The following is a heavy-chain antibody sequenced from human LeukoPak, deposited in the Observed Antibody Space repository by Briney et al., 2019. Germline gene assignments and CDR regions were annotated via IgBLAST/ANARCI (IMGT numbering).Heavy chain of an antibody. CDR3: ARGAFVDVEATNFGY. J-gene: IGHJ4*02. CDR2: TYYRSRWYY. V-gene: IGHV6-1*01. CDR1: GDSVSSNGAA. D-gene: IGHD5-12*01. Sequence: SQTLSLTCAISGDSVSSNGAAWNWIRQSPSRGLEWLGRTYYRSRWYYDYAVSVKSRITINPDTSKNQFSLQLNSVTPEDTAVYYCARGAFVDVEATNFGYWGQGTLVTVSS.